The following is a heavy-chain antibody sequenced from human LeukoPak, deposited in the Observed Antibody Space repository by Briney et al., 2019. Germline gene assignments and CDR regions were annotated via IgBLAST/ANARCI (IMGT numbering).Heavy chain of an antibody. CDR2: IYYSGST. CDR3: ARNSGSGTYYNYGY. V-gene: IGHV4-59*12. Sequence: SETLSLTCTVSGGSISSYYWSWIRQPPGKGLEWIGYIYYSGSTNYNPSLKSRVTISIDTSNNQFSLKLSSVTAGDTAVYYCARNSGSGTYYNYGYWGQGTLVTVSS. J-gene: IGHJ4*02. D-gene: IGHD3-10*01. CDR1: GGSISSYY.